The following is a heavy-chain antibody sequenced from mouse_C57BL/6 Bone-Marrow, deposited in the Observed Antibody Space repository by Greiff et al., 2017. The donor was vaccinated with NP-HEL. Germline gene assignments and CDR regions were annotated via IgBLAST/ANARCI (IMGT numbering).Heavy chain of an antibody. V-gene: IGHV1-62-2*01. CDR2: FYPGSGSI. D-gene: IGHD1-1*01. J-gene: IGHJ2*01. CDR1: GYTFTEYT. CDR3: ARHEGLLRLDY. Sequence: VQLQQSGAELVKPGASVKLSCKASGYTFTEYTIHWVKQRSGQGLEWIGWFYPGSGSIKYNEKFKDKATLTADNTSSTVYLALSRLTSEDAAVYFCARHEGLLRLDYWGQGTTLTVSS.